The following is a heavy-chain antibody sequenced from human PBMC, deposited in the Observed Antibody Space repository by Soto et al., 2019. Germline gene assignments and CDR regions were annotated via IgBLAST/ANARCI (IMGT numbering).Heavy chain of an antibody. D-gene: IGHD5-18*01. J-gene: IGHJ6*02. CDR2: INHSGST. Sequence: QVQLQQWGAGLLKPSETLSLTCAVYGGSFSGYDWSWIRQPPGKGLEWIGEINHSGSTNYNPSLKSRVTISVDTSKNQFSLKLRSVTAADTAVYYCARVVEYSYGYALYCYYYYGRDVWCQGTTFTVSS. CDR1: GGSFSGYD. V-gene: IGHV4-34*01. CDR3: ARVVEYSYGYALYCYYYYGRDV.